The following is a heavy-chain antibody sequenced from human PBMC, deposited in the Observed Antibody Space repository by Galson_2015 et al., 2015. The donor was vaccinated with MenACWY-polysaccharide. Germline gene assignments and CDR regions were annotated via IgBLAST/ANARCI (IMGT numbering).Heavy chain of an antibody. Sequence: SLRLSCAASAFDFNKYVMNWVRQPPGKGLQWVSSITPTGGTPYYADSVRGRFTITRDNSKNTLYLQMNSLGAEDTAVYYCAKGSYRASAVLSYYYYYMDAWGKGTTVTVSS. CDR2: ITPTGGTP. J-gene: IGHJ6*03. CDR3: AKGSYRASAVLSYYYYYMDA. V-gene: IGHV3-23*01. CDR1: AFDFNKYV. D-gene: IGHD4/OR15-4a*01.